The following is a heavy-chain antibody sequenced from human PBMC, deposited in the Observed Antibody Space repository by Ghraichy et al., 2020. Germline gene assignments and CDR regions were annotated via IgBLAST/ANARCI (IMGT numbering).Heavy chain of an antibody. V-gene: IGHV4-39*01. D-gene: IGHD1-7*01. CDR1: AHYRESSTEE. Sequence: SETLSLTQRVTAHYRESSTEEHTSERQSHYSRSYSVVRIYYSGRTYYNPSLKSRVTISVDTSKNQFSLKLSSVTAADTAVYYCATWYNWNYGWFDPSGQG. CDR2: IYYSGRT. J-gene: IGHJ5*02. CDR3: ATWYNWNYGWFDP.